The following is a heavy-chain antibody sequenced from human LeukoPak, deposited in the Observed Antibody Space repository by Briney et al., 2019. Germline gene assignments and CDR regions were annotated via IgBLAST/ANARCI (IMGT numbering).Heavy chain of an antibody. CDR1: VYTFTRYY. V-gene: IGHV1-2*02. D-gene: IGHD3-22*01. CDR2: INPNSGGT. Sequence: ASVKVSCMASVYTFTRYYMHWGPQAPGQGLEWMGWINPNSGGTNYAQKFQGRVTMTRDTSISTAYMELSRLRSDDTAVYYCARDYLTDYYDSSGLDIWGQGTMVTVSS. CDR3: ARDYLTDYYDSSGLDI. J-gene: IGHJ3*02.